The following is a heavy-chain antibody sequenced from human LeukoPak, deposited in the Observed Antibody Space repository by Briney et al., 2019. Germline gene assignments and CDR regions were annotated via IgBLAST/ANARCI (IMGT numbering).Heavy chain of an antibody. Sequence: SETLSLTCAVFGGSISSNNWWSWVRQPPGKGLEWIGEIFHSGSTNYNPSLKSRVTISVDKSKNQFSLKLNSVTAADTAVYYCARAEPRGSVWYPYWGQGTLATVSS. V-gene: IGHV4-4*02. CDR3: ARAEPRGSVWYPY. CDR1: GGSISSNNW. CDR2: IFHSGST. D-gene: IGHD6-13*01. J-gene: IGHJ4*02.